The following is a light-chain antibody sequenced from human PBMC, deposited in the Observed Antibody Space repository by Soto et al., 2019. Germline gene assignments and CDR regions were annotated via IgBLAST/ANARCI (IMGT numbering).Light chain of an antibody. CDR2: GGS. CDR3: QQYNYWPIT. V-gene: IGKV3-15*01. Sequence: EVVLTQSPVRLSVSPGESATLSCRASQTVSYNLDWYQQKPGQAPRLLIFGGSTRATGIPARFSGSGSGTDFTLTISSLQSEDFAVYYGQQYNYWPITFGQGTRLEFK. J-gene: IGKJ5*01. CDR1: QTVSYN.